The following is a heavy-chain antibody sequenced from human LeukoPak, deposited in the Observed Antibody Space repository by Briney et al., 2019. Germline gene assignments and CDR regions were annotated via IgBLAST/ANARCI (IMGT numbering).Heavy chain of an antibody. Sequence: PGGSLRLSCAASGFTFSSYSMNWVRQAPGKGLEWVSSISSSSSYIYYADSVKGRFTISRDNAKNSLYLQMNSLRAEDTAVYYCARASLAHSQNNWFDPWGQGTLVTVSS. CDR2: ISSSSSYI. D-gene: IGHD2-15*01. V-gene: IGHV3-21*01. CDR3: ARASLAHSQNNWFDP. J-gene: IGHJ5*02. CDR1: GFTFSSYS.